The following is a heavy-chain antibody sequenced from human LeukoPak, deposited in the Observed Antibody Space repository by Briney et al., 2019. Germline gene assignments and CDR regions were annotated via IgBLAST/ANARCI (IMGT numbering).Heavy chain of an antibody. V-gene: IGHV4-59*01. J-gene: IGHJ4*02. Sequence: PSETLSLTCTVSGGSISSYYWNWIRQSPEKGLEWIGYIYHSGTINFNPSLKARVTMSIDTSKNQFSLKLSSVTAADTAVYYCAKSRSLGLQYFDTWGQGTLATVSS. CDR1: GGSISSYY. CDR3: AKSRSLGLQYFDT. CDR2: IYHSGTI. D-gene: IGHD4-11*01.